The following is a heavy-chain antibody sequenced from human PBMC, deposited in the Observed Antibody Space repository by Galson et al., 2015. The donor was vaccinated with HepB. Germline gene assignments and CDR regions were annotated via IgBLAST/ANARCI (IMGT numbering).Heavy chain of an antibody. CDR3: ARGRGYGYGGARN. V-gene: IGHV3-30*04. J-gene: IGHJ4*02. D-gene: IGHD5-18*01. CDR2: ISYDGSNK. CDR1: GFTFSSYA. Sequence: SLRLSCAASGFTFSSYAMHWVRQAPGKGLEWVAVISYDGSNKYYADSVKGRFTISRDNSKNTLYLQMNSLRAEDTAVYYCARGRGYGYGGARNWGQGTLVTVSS.